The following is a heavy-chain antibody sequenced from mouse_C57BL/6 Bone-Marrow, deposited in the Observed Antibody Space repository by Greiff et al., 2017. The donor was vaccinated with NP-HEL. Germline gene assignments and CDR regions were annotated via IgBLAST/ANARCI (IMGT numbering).Heavy chain of an antibody. V-gene: IGHV3-6*01. CDR3: ARENSNYVYYAMDY. CDR1: GYSITSGYY. D-gene: IGHD2-5*01. J-gene: IGHJ4*01. CDR2: ISYDGSN. Sequence: VQLQQSGPGLVKPSQSLSLTCSVTGYSITSGYYWNWIRQFPGNKLEWMGYISYDGSNNYNPSLKNRISITRDTSKNQFFLKLNSVTTEDTATYYCARENSNYVYYAMDYWGQGTSVTVSS.